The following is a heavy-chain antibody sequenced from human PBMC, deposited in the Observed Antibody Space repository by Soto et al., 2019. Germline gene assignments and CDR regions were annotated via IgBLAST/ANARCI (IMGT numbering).Heavy chain of an antibody. CDR3: AKVLEDDEYWRWGTGVHKYYYGMDV. CDR1: RFTFSSYA. CDR2: ISGSGGRT. Sequence: EVQLLESGGGLVQPGGSLRLSCAASRFTFSSYAMNWVRQSPGKGLEWVSSISGSGGRTYYADSAKGRFTISRDNSKNALYLQMNSLRAEDTAVYYCAKVLEDDEYWRWGTGVHKYYYGMDVWGQGTTVTVSS. V-gene: IGHV3-23*01. D-gene: IGHD2-8*02. J-gene: IGHJ6*02.